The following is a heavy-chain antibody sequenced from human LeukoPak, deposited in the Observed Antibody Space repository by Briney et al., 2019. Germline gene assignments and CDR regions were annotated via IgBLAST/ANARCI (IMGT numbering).Heavy chain of an antibody. J-gene: IGHJ4*02. CDR1: GFTFSNYA. CDR3: ARGGTCFVY. CDR2: ISGSGGST. V-gene: IGHV3-23*01. Sequence: GGSLRLSCAASGFTFSNYAMSWIRQAPGKGLEWVSAISGSGGSTYYADSVKGRFTISRDNSKNTLYLQMNSLRAEDTAVYYCARGGTCFVYWGQGTLVTVSS.